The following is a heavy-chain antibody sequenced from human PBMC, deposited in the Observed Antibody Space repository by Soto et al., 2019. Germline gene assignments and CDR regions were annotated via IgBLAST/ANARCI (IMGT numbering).Heavy chain of an antibody. V-gene: IGHV3-30-3*02. CDR2: ISNDGMNT. CDR3: AKALRFMEH. D-gene: IGHD1-1*01. CDR1: GFTFSIYA. Sequence: PXGSLVPAGVASGFTFSIYALHGVRQAPGKGLEWVALISNDGMNTFYADSVKVRMTVSRDKAEKTMYLQMNSLTAEDTAVYYCAKALRFMEHWGQGTVVTVSS. J-gene: IGHJ1*01.